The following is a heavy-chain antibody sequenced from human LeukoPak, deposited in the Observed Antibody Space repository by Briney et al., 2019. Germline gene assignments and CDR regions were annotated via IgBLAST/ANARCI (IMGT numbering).Heavy chain of an antibody. D-gene: IGHD2-15*01. CDR1: GGSFSGYY. CDR3: ARGRCSGGSCPFGY. CDR2: INHSGST. V-gene: IGHV4-34*01. Sequence: SETLSLTCAVYGGSFSGYYWSWIRQSPGKGLEWIGEINHSGSTNYNPSLKSRVTISVDTSKNQFSLKLSSVTAVDTAVYYCARGRCSGGSCPFGYWGQGTLVTVSS. J-gene: IGHJ4*02.